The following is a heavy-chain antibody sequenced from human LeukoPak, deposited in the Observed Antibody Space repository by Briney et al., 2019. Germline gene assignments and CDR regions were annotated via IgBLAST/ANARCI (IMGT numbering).Heavy chain of an antibody. CDR1: GGSISSGDYY. J-gene: IGHJ4*02. Sequence: SQTLSLTCTVSGGSISSGDYYWSWIRKPPGKGLEWIGYIYYSGSTYYNPSLKSRVTISVDTSNNQFSLKLSSVTAADTAVYYCARDLNYYGSGSSVDYWGQGTLVTVSS. D-gene: IGHD3-10*01. CDR2: IYYSGST. CDR3: ARDLNYYGSGSSVDY. V-gene: IGHV4-30-4*01.